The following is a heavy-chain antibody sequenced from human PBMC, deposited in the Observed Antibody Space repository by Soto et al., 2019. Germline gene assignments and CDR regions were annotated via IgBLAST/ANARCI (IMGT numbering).Heavy chain of an antibody. J-gene: IGHJ4*02. CDR1: GCTSTSYY. Sequence: ASVKVSFKASGCTSTSYYMHWVRQAPGQGLEWMGIINPSGGSTSYAQKFQGRVTMTRDTSTSTVYMELSSLRSEDTAVYYCARVRRSSGYYYGYWGQGTPVTVSS. D-gene: IGHD3-22*01. V-gene: IGHV1-46*01. CDR3: ARVRRSSGYYYGY. CDR2: INPSGGST.